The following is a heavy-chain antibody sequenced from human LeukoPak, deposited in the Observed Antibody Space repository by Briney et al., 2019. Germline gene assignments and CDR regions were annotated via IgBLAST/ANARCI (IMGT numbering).Heavy chain of an antibody. CDR1: GYTFTSYW. D-gene: IGHD3-22*01. CDR2: VHPGDSDT. Sequence: GESLKISCKGSGYTFTSYWIGWVRQMPGKGLEWMGIVHPGDSDTRYSPSFQGQVTISADKSITTTHLQWSSLKASDTAMYYCARRVTYYYDSSGYYKGGLDYWGQGTLVTVSS. CDR3: ARRVTYYYDSSGYYKGGLDY. J-gene: IGHJ4*02. V-gene: IGHV5-51*01.